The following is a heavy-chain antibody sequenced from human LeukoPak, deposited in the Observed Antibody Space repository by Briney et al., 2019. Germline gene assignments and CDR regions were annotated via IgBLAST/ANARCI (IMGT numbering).Heavy chain of an antibody. CDR1: GFTISSYD. D-gene: IGHD3-3*01. J-gene: IGHJ6*02. CDR3: AKPKLRDWSGMDV. Sequence: GGSLRLSCAASGFTISSYDMTGVRQAPGKGLEWVSGVSGSGDSTYYADSVKGRFTISRDNSKNTLYLQMNSLRADDTAVYYCAKPKLRDWSGMDVWGQGTTVTVSS. CDR2: VSGSGDST. V-gene: IGHV3-23*01.